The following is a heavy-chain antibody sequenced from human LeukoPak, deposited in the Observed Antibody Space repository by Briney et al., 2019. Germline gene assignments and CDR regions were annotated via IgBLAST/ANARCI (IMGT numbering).Heavy chain of an antibody. CDR1: GGSISSGSYY. V-gene: IGHV4-61*02. CDR2: IYTSGST. J-gene: IGHJ5*02. CDR3: VQQLGPYNWFDP. Sequence: SETLSLTCTVSGGSISSGSYYWSWIRQPAGKGLEWIGRIYTSGSTNYNPSLKSRVTISVDTSKNQFSLQLNSVTPEDTAVYYCVQQLGPYNWFDPWGQGTLVTVSS. D-gene: IGHD6-6*01.